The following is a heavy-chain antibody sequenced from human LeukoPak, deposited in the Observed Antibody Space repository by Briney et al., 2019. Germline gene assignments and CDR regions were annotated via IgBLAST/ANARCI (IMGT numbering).Heavy chain of an antibody. V-gene: IGHV4-59*08. CDR3: ARHSSIMGGRLTEYWLDP. D-gene: IGHD2-8*01. CDR2: MFHDGNT. Sequence: SETLSLTCSVFGGSIETHYWSWIRQSPGKGLEWIGYMFHDGNTNSNPALNIRVTVSLDTSKKQFSLKLTYWTAAYPAVYYCARHSSIMGGRLTEYWLDPWGRGTLVTVSS. CDR1: GGSIETHY. J-gene: IGHJ5*02.